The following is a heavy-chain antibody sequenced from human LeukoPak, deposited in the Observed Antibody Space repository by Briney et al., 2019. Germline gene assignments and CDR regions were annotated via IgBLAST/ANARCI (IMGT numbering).Heavy chain of an antibody. V-gene: IGHV3-21*01. CDR1: GFTFDKYF. Sequence: GGSLRLSCATSGFTFDKYFIHWVRQAPGKGLDWVSSISGTSTYIDYADSVKGRFTISRDNAKNSLYLQMNSLRAEDTAVYYCARGYGSGLWGQGTLVTVSS. CDR2: ISGTSTYI. CDR3: ARGYGSGL. J-gene: IGHJ4*02. D-gene: IGHD3-10*01.